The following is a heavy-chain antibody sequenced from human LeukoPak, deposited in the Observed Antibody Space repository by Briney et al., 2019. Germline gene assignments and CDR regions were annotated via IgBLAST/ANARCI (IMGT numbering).Heavy chain of an antibody. V-gene: IGHV3-23*01. J-gene: IGHJ5*02. CDR3: ATFCSGGDCYSFAP. D-gene: IGHD2-15*01. Sequence: GGSLRLSCAASGFTFNNYAMTWVRQAPGKGLEWVSTIIGSGGSTGYADSVKGRFTISRDNSKDTLFLQMDSLRVEDTAVYYCATFCSGGDCYSFAPWGQGTLVTVSS. CDR2: IIGSGGST. CDR1: GFTFNNYA.